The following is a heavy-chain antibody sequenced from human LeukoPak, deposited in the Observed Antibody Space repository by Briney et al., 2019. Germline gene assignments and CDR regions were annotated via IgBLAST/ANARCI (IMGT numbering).Heavy chain of an antibody. CDR2: IYYRGST. Sequence: SETLSLTCSLSGGSIGTYYWTWGRQPPGKGLEWIGYIYYRGSTNYNPSLKSRVTISDDTAKNQFSLKLTSVTAADTAVYYCARHGAIPEYWGQGSLVIVSS. D-gene: IGHD2-21*01. J-gene: IGHJ4*02. V-gene: IGHV4-59*08. CDR3: ARHGAIPEY. CDR1: GGSIGTYY.